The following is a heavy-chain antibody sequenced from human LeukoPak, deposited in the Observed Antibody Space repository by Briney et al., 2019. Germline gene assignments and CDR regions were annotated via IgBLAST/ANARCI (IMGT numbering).Heavy chain of an antibody. J-gene: IGHJ4*02. Sequence: PGGSLRLSCAASGFTFSSYAMSWVRQAPGKGLEWVSAISGSGGSTYYADSVKGRFTISRDNSKNTLYLQMNSLRAEDTAVYYCAKVQEVDYKSSSPFDYWGQGTLVTVSS. CDR2: ISGSGGST. D-gene: IGHD4-11*01. V-gene: IGHV3-23*01. CDR1: GFTFSSYA. CDR3: AKVQEVDYKSSSPFDY.